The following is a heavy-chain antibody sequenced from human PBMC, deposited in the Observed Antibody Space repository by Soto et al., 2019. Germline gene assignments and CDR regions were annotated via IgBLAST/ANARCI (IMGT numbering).Heavy chain of an antibody. CDR2: INPNSGGT. V-gene: IGHV1-2*04. CDR3: ARAKKAVAGTRNYYYYGMDV. Sequence: ASVKVSCKASGYTFTGYYMHWVRQAPGQGLEWMGWINPNSGGTNYAQKFQGWVTMTRDTSISTAYMELSRLRSDDTAVYYCARAKKAVAGTRNYYYYGMDVWGQGTTVTVS. CDR1: GYTFTGYY. D-gene: IGHD6-19*01. J-gene: IGHJ6*02.